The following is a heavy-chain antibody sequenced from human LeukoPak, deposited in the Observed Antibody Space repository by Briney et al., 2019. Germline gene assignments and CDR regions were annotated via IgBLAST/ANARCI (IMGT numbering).Heavy chain of an antibody. D-gene: IGHD6-13*01. CDR2: IKQDGSEK. CDR1: GFTFSSYW. V-gene: IGHV3-7*01. CDR3: ARDRGIAAAVFDY. J-gene: IGHJ4*02. Sequence: PGGSLRLSCAASGFTFSSYWMSWVRQAPGKGLEWVANIKQDGSEKYYVDSVKGRFTISRDNAKNSLYLQMNSLRAEDTAVYYCARDRGIAAAVFDYWGQGTLVTVSS.